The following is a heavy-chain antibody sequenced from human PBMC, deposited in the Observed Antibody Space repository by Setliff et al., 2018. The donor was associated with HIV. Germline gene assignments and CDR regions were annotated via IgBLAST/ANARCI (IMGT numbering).Heavy chain of an antibody. Sequence: GSLRLSCAASGFTFSSYTMNWVRQAPGKGLEWVSSISSSSTFIYYTDSVKDRFTISRDNAKNSLFLQMNSLRAEDTAVYYCARDALYDSRDYYLDYWGQGTLVTVSS. CDR1: GFTFSSYT. CDR2: ISSSSTFI. V-gene: IGHV3-21*01. J-gene: IGHJ4*02. CDR3: ARDALYDSRDYYLDY. D-gene: IGHD3-22*01.